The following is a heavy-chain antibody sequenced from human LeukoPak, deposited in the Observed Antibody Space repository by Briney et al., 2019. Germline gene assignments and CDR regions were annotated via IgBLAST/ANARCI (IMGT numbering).Heavy chain of an antibody. Sequence: PSETLSLTCTVSGGSISSGSYYWSWIRQPAGKGLEWIGRIYTSGSTNYNPSLKSRVTISVDTSKNQFSLKRSSVTAADTAVYYCARGFPGGYSYGSNWFDPWGQGTLVTVSS. V-gene: IGHV4-61*02. CDR2: IYTSGST. CDR3: ARGFPGGYSYGSNWFDP. J-gene: IGHJ5*02. CDR1: GGSISSGSYY. D-gene: IGHD5-18*01.